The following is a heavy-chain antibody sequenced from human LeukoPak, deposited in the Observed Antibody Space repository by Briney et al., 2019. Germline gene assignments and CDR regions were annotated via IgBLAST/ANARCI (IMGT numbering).Heavy chain of an antibody. J-gene: IGHJ4*02. CDR2: ISGSGGST. V-gene: IGHV3-23*01. D-gene: IGHD3-10*01. Sequence: GSLRLSCAASGFTFSSYAMSWVRQAPGKGLEWVSAISGSGGSTYYADSVKGGFTISRDNSKNTLYLQMNSLRAEDTAVYYCAKGEGYYGSGSYYILSKPVDYWGQGTLVTVSS. CDR3: AKGEGYYGSGSYYILSKPVDY. CDR1: GFTFSSYA.